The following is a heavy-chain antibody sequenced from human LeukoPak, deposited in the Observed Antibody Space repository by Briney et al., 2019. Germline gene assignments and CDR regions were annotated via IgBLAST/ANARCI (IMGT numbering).Heavy chain of an antibody. CDR2: IYSGGST. Sequence: GGSLRLSCAASGFPFSSNYMSWVRQAPGKGLEWVSVIYSGGSTYYADSVQGRFTISRDNSKNTLYLQMNSLRAEDTAVYYCARDDGSGSFYFDYWGQGTLVTVSS. J-gene: IGHJ4*02. D-gene: IGHD3-10*01. CDR1: GFPFSSNY. V-gene: IGHV3-53*01. CDR3: ARDDGSGSFYFDY.